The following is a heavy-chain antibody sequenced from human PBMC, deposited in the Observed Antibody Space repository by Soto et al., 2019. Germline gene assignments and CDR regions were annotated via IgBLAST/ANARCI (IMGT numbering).Heavy chain of an antibody. Sequence: QVQLQQWGAGLLKPSETLSLTCAVYGGSFSGYYWSWVRQSPGKGLEWIGEINHSGSANYNPSLQSRVALSVDPSKSQFSLKLTSVTAADTAVYYCARGSGWYIDYYYTMDVWGQGPTVTVSS. D-gene: IGHD6-19*01. CDR1: GGSFSGYY. V-gene: IGHV4-34*02. J-gene: IGHJ6*02. CDR2: INHSGSA. CDR3: ARGSGWYIDYYYTMDV.